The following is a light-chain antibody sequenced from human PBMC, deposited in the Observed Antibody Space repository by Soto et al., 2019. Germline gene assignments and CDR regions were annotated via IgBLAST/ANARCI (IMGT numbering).Light chain of an antibody. CDR3: HQYDSSPLT. CDR1: QSVSSSY. V-gene: IGKV3-20*01. Sequence: ELVLTQSPGTLSLSPGERATLSCRASQSVSSSYLAWYQQKPGQAPRLLIYGASSRATGIPDRFSGSGSGTDFTLTISRLEPEDFAVYYCHQYDSSPLTFGGGTKVPIK. J-gene: IGKJ4*01. CDR2: GAS.